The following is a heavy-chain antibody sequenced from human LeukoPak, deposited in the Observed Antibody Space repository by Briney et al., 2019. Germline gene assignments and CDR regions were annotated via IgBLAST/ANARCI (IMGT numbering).Heavy chain of an antibody. CDR2: IYYSGST. J-gene: IGHJ6*02. CDR3: ARGSRGIAYYGMDV. V-gene: IGHV4-30-4*01. CDR1: GGSISSGDYY. Sequence: SETLSLTCTVSGGSISSGDYYWSWIRQPPGKGLEWIGYIYYSGSTYYNPSLKSRVTISVDTSKYQFSLKLSSVTAADTAVYYCARGSRGIAYYGMDVWGQGTTVTVSS.